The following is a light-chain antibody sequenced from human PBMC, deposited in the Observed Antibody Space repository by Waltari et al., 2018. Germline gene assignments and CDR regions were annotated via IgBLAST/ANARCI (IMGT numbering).Light chain of an antibody. V-gene: IGLV2-14*03. CDR3: SSFTSSTTGI. CDR2: DGT. J-gene: IGLJ2*01. CDR1: SSDSGGYEY. Sequence: SALTQPDSVSGSPGQSITISCSGISSDSGGYEYVSWYQQHPGKAPEVFIYDGTNRPSGVTNRCSGSKAGSSASLTISGLQAEDEADYYCSSFTSSTTGIFGGGTKVTVL.